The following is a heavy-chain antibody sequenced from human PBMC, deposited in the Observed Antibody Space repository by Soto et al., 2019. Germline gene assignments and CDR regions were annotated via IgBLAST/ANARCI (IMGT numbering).Heavy chain of an antibody. CDR3: TRDLSPPSSCGGDCYGMDV. CDR1: GFTFSDYA. CDR2: IRSNAYGGTA. D-gene: IGHD2-21*01. Sequence: GGSLRLSCTASGFTFSDYAMSWVRQTPGKGLEWVGFIRSNAYGGTAEYAASVKGRFAISRDDSKSIAYLQMTSLKSEDTALYYCTRDLSPPSSCGGDCYGMDVWGQGTTVTVS. J-gene: IGHJ6*02. V-gene: IGHV3-49*04.